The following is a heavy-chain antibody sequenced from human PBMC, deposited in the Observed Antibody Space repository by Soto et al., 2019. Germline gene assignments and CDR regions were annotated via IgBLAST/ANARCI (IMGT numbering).Heavy chain of an antibody. CDR2: LYYSGST. CDR3: ARGGSYGYDY. CDR1: GGSISSSSYY. D-gene: IGHD5-18*01. J-gene: IGHJ4*02. Sequence: QLQLQESGPGLVKPSETLSLTCTVSGGSISSSSYYWGWIRQPPGKGLEWIGSLYYSGSTYYNPSLKSRVPRSVDTSKNQFSLKLNSVTAADTAVYYCARGGSYGYDYWRQGTLVTVSS. V-gene: IGHV4-39*01.